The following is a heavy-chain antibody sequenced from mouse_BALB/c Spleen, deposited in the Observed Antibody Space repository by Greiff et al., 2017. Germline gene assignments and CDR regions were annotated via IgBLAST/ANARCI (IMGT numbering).Heavy chain of an antibody. CDR1: GFNIKDTY. J-gene: IGHJ4*01. Sequence: VQLQQSGAELVKTGASVKLSCTASGFNIKDTYMHWVKQRPEQGLEWIGRIDPANGNTKYDPKFQGKATITADTSSNTAYLQLSSLTSEDTAVYYCAREGYYPYYAMDYWGQGTSVTVSS. V-gene: IGHV14-3*02. CDR3: AREGYYPYYAMDY. CDR2: IDPANGNT. D-gene: IGHD2-3*01.